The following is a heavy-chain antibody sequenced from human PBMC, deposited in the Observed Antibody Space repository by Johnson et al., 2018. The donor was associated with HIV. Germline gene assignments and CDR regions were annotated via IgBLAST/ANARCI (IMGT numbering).Heavy chain of an antibody. CDR1: GFTFSSYW. CDR3: ARGRISMKVVDLRGGGFDI. V-gene: IGHV3-23*04. Sequence: VQLVESGGGLVQPGGSLRLSCAASGFTFSSYWMSWVRQAPGKGLEWVSSISDSGDSAFPADSVKGRFTLSSDNSKHTLYLQMTSLRVEDTAVYLCARGRISMKVVDLRGGGFDIWGQGTKVTVSS. J-gene: IGHJ3*02. CDR2: ISDSGDSA. D-gene: IGHD3-22*01.